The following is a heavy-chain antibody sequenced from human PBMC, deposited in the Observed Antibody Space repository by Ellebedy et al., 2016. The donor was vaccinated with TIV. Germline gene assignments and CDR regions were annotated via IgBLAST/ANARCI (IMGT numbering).Heavy chain of an antibody. D-gene: IGHD2-21*01. J-gene: IGHJ4*02. Sequence: GESLKISCAASGFAFNKYGMHWVRQAPGKGLEWVTFRRYDGANQYYTDSVKGRFTSSRDNSKNTLYLQMNSLRVEDTAIYYCAKVLYSFTWGIDHWGQGTLVTVSS. CDR3: AKVLYSFTWGIDH. V-gene: IGHV3-30*02. CDR1: GFAFNKYG. CDR2: RRYDGANQ.